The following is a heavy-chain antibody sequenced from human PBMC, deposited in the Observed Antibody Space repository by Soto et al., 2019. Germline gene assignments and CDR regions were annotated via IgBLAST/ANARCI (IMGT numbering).Heavy chain of an antibody. V-gene: IGHV3-33*01. J-gene: IGHJ5*02. D-gene: IGHD3-3*01. CDR1: GFTFTSYG. CDR3: ARGFEVALGYFDP. Sequence: QVQLVESGGGVVQPGRSLRLSCAASGFTFTSYGMHWVRQAPGKGLEWVAFIWYGGSNKFYSDSGKVRFTISRDNSKNPLYLQMDSLRADDTAVYYGARGFEVALGYFDPWGRGTLVTVSS. CDR2: IWYGGSNK.